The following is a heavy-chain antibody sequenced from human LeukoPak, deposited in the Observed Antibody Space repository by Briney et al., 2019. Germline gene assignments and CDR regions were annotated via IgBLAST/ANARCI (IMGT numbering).Heavy chain of an antibody. CDR2: MNPNSGNT. CDR1: GHSLTSCD. D-gene: IGHD3-22*01. V-gene: IGHV1-8*01. J-gene: IGHJ6*04. CDR3: ARSPKYYYDSSGYYVMHV. Sequence: EAAVKVSCKASGHSLTSCDINWVRQATGQGLEWMGWMNPNSGNTGYAQKFQGRVTMTRNTSISTAYMELSSLRSEDTAVYYCARSPKYYYDSSGYYVMHVGGEGTTVTVSS.